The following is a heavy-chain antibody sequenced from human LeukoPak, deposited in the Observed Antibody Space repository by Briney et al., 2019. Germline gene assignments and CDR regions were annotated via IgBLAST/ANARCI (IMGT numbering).Heavy chain of an antibody. V-gene: IGHV3-23*01. CDR1: GFTFSSYG. J-gene: IGHJ4*02. D-gene: IGHD6-19*01. Sequence: GGTLRLSCAAFGFTFSSYGMSWVRQAPGKGLEWVSAISGSGGSTYYADSVKGRFTISRDNSKNTLYLQMNSLRAEDTAVYYCAKGPGYSSGPPWNWGQGTLVTVSS. CDR3: AKGPGYSSGPPWN. CDR2: ISGSGGST.